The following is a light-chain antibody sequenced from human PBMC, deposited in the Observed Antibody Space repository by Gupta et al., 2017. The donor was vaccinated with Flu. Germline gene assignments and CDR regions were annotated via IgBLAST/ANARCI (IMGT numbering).Light chain of an antibody. CDR1: SSHIGSNY. CDR2: RNN. J-gene: IGLJ2*01. Sequence: QPALTPPPSSSGAHGQTGPISCSGSSSHIGSNYVYWYQQLPGTAPKILMYRNNERPSGVPVRFSGSSSGTSASLAISGLRTEDEASYYCASWDDSLSAVVFGGGTKLTVL. V-gene: IGLV1-47*01. CDR3: ASWDDSLSAVV.